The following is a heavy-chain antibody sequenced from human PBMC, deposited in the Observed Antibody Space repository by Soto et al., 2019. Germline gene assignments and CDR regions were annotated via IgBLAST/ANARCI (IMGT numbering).Heavy chain of an antibody. V-gene: IGHV3-30-3*01. CDR1: GFTFSSYA. Sequence: GGSLRLSCAASGFTFSSYAMHCVRQAPGKGLEWVAVISYGGSNKYYADSVKGRFTISRDNSKNTLYLQMNSLRAEDTAVYYCARDYGEPVVATYHYYGMDVWGQGTTVTVSS. CDR2: ISYGGSNK. J-gene: IGHJ6*02. CDR3: ARDYGEPVVATYHYYGMDV. D-gene: IGHD5-12*01.